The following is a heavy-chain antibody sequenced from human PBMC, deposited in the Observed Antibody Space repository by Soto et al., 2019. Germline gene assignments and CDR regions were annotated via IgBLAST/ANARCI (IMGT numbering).Heavy chain of an antibody. CDR2: ISYDGSNK. CDR1: GFTFSSYA. D-gene: IGHD6-19*01. CDR3: AREGQWLDNDY. V-gene: IGHV3-30-3*01. J-gene: IGHJ4*02. Sequence: QVQLVESGGGVVQPGRSLRLSCAASGFTFSSYAMHWVRQAPGKGLEWVAVISYDGSNKYYADSVKGRFTISRDNSKNSLYLQMNSLRAEDTAVYYCAREGQWLDNDYWGQGTLVTVSS.